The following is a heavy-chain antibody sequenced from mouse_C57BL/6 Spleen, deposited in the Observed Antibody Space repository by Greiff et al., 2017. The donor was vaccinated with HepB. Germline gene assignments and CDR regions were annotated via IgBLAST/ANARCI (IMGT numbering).Heavy chain of an antibody. Sequence: QVQLQQPGAELVKPGASVKLSCKASGYTFTSYWMQWVNQRPGQGLEWIGEIDPSDSYTNYNQKFKGKATLTVDKSSSTAYMQLSSLTSEDSAVYYCARRGFYYYGSSGYFDVWGTGTTVTVSS. CDR3: ARRGFYYYGSSGYFDV. D-gene: IGHD1-1*01. J-gene: IGHJ1*03. V-gene: IGHV1-50*01. CDR2: IDPSDSYT. CDR1: GYTFTSYW.